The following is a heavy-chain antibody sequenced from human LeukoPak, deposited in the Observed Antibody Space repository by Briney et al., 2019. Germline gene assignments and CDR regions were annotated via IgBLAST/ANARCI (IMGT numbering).Heavy chain of an antibody. CDR2: ISSSSSYT. J-gene: IGHJ4*02. CDR1: GYTFSHYY. D-gene: IGHD3-16*02. V-gene: IGHV3-11*05. Sequence: PGGSLRLSCAACGYTFSHYYMIWLRQAPGKGLEWVSYISSSSSYTNYADSVKGRFTISRDNAKNSLNLQMNSLRAEDTPVYHCARGVLDYVWGSYRRYYFDYWGQGTLVTVSS. CDR3: ARGVLDYVWGSYRRYYFDY.